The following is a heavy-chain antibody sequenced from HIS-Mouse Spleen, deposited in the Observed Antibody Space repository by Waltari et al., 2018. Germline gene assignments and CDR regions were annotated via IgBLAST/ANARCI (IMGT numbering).Heavy chain of an antibody. CDR2: IYYSGST. CDR3: AREIPYSSSWYDWYFDL. J-gene: IGHJ2*01. CDR1: GCPISSSSYY. V-gene: IGHV4-39*07. D-gene: IGHD6-13*01. Sequence: QLQLQESGPGLVKPSATLSLTCTVPGCPISSSSYYWGWIRQPPGKGLEWIGSIYYSGSTYYNPSLKSRVTISVDTSKNQFSLKLSSVTAADTAVYYCAREIPYSSSWYDWYFDLWGRGTLVTVSS.